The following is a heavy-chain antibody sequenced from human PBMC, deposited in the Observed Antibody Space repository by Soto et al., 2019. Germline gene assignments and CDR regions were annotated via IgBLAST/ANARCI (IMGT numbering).Heavy chain of an antibody. CDR3: ATLVRIAPRAVDGDYYYTGKDA. V-gene: IGHV5-10-1*01. CDR1: GYSFTSYW. CDR2: IDPSDSYT. D-gene: IGHD6-6*01. J-gene: IGHJ6*02. Sequence: GESLKISCKGSGYSFTSYWISWVRQMPGKGLEWMGRIDPSDSYTNYSPSFQGHVTISADKSISTAYLQWRSLKASDTAMYYCATLVRIAPRAVDGDYYYTGKDAWGYGTTAPVS.